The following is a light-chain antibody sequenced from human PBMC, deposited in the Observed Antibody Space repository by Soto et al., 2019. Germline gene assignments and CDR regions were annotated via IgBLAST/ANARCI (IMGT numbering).Light chain of an antibody. V-gene: IGKV1-5*01. CDR1: QSISTW. CDR2: DAS. Sequence: DIQMTQSPSTLSASVGDRVTITCRPSQSISTWLAWYQQKPGKAPKLLIYDASSLESGVPSRFSGSGSGTEFTLTISSLQPDDFATYYCQQETFGQGTKWIS. J-gene: IGKJ1*01. CDR3: QQET.